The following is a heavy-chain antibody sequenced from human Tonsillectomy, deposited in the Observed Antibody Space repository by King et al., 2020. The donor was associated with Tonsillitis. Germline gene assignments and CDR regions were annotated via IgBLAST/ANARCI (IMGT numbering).Heavy chain of an antibody. CDR1: GGSISSYY. CDR2: ISYSGST. J-gene: IGHJ3*02. V-gene: IGHV4-59*08. CDR3: ARHPTFRGAFDI. Sequence: QLQESGPGLVKPSETLSLTCTVSGGSISSYYWSWIRQPPGKGLEWIGYISYSGSTNYNPSLKSRVTISVDTSKNPFSLKLSSVTAADTAVYYCARHPTFRGAFDIWGQGTMVTVSS. D-gene: IGHD3-16*01.